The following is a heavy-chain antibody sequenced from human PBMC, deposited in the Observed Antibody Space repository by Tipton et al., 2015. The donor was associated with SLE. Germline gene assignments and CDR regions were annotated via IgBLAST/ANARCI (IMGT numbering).Heavy chain of an antibody. CDR1: GGSISSGSYY. Sequence: TLSLTCSVSGGSISSGSYYWSWIRQPAGKGLEWIGRIYSRGSTNSNLSLKSRVTISADTSKNQFSLMLSSVTAADTAVYYCARHHGSGWLYGLDVWGQGTTVTVSS. J-gene: IGHJ6*02. D-gene: IGHD6-19*01. CDR2: IYSRGST. CDR3: ARHHGSGWLYGLDV. V-gene: IGHV4-61*02.